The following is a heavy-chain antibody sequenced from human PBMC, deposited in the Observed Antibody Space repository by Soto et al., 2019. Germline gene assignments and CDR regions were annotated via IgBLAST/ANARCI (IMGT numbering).Heavy chain of an antibody. D-gene: IGHD6-19*01. CDR3: ARIPQIAVAGTRFGYFDL. V-gene: IGHV3-33*01. CDR2: IWYDGSNK. CDR1: GFTFSSYG. J-gene: IGHJ2*01. Sequence: QVQLEESGGGVVQPGRSLRLSCAVSGFTFSSYGMHWVRQAPGKGLEWEAVIWYDGSNKYYADSVKGRFTISRDNSKNTLYLQMNSLGAEDTAVYYCARIPQIAVAGTRFGYFDLWGRGTLVTVSS.